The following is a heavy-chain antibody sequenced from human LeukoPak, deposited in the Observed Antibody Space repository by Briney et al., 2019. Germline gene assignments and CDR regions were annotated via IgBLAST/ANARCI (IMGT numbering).Heavy chain of an antibody. J-gene: IGHJ4*02. Sequence: QSGGSLRLSCAASGFTVSSNYMSWVRQAPGKGLEWVSVIYSGGSTYYADSVKGRFTISRDNSKNTLYLQMNSLRAEDTAVYYCARGRVNYDSSGYLDYWGQGTLVTVSS. CDR1: GFTVSSNY. CDR3: ARGRVNYDSSGYLDY. CDR2: IYSGGST. V-gene: IGHV3-66*01. D-gene: IGHD3-22*01.